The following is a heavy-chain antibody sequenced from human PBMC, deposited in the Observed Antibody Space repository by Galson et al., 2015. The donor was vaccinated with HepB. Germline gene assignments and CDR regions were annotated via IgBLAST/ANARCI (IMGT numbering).Heavy chain of an antibody. CDR3: ARDHRSGGYQLLPTDY. J-gene: IGHJ4*02. D-gene: IGHD2-2*01. CDR1: GFTFSSYG. V-gene: IGHV3-33*01. CDR2: IWYDGSNK. Sequence: SLRLSCAASGFTFSSYGMHWVRQAPGKGLEWVAVIWYDGSNKYYADSVKGRFTISRDNSKNTLYLQMNSLRAEDTAVYYCARDHRSGGYQLLPTDYWGQGTLVTVSS.